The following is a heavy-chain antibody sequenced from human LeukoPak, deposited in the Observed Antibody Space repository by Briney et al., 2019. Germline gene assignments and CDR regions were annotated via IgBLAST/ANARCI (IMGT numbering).Heavy chain of an antibody. CDR3: ARGGSYLSAFDI. V-gene: IGHV3-30*03. J-gene: IGHJ3*02. CDR1: GFTFSSYG. CDR2: ISNDGSNK. D-gene: IGHD1-26*01. Sequence: GRSLRLSCAASGFTFSSYGMHWVRQAPGKGLEWVAVISNDGSNKYYADSVKGRFTISRDNSKNTLYLQMNSLRAEDTAVYYCARGGSYLSAFDIWGQGTMVTVSS.